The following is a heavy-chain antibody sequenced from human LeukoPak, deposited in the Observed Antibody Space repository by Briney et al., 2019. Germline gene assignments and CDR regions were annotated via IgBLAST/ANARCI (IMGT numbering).Heavy chain of an antibody. D-gene: IGHD5-12*01. V-gene: IGHV3-7*03. CDR1: GFTFSTSW. CDR3: ARGRYSGTTYYFDY. Sequence: GGSLRLSCAASGFTFSTSWMSWVRQVPGKGLEWVANIKKDGSETYYVDSVRGRFTISRDNAKNSLYLQMNSLRAEDTAMYYCARGRYSGTTYYFDYWGQGTLVTVSS. J-gene: IGHJ4*02. CDR2: IKKDGSET.